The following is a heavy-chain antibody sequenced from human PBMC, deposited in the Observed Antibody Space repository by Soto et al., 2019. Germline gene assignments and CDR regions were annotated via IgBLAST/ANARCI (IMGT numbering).Heavy chain of an antibody. D-gene: IGHD3-22*01. V-gene: IGHV1-69*13. CDR1: GGTFSSYA. CDR2: IIPIFGTA. J-gene: IGHJ6*02. CDR3: ARDDSSGYYRADYYYGMDV. Sequence: ASVNVSCKASGGTFSSYAISSVRQAPGQGLEWMGGIIPIFGTANYAQKFQGRVTITADESTSTAYMELSSLRSEDTAVYYCARDDSSGYYRADYYYGMDVWGQGTTVTVSS.